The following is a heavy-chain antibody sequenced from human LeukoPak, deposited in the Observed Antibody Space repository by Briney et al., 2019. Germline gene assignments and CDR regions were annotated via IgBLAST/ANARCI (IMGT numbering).Heavy chain of an antibody. Sequence: GESLKISCQGSGYSFASYWIGWVRQMPGKGLEWMGIIYPGDSDTRYSPSFQGQVTISADKSISTAYLQWSSLKASDTAMYYCARRGYCSSTRCYNHFDYWGQGTLVTVSS. CDR2: IYPGDSDT. D-gene: IGHD2-2*02. V-gene: IGHV5-51*01. CDR1: GYSFASYW. J-gene: IGHJ4*02. CDR3: ARRGYCSSTRCYNHFDY.